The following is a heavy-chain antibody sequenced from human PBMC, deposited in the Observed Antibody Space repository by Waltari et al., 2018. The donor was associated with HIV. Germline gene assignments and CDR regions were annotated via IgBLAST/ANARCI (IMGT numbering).Heavy chain of an antibody. CDR1: GESMKIKRYS. J-gene: IGHJ4*02. CDR2: IYYSGST. V-gene: IGHV4-31*03. D-gene: IGHD3-22*01. CDR3: ARRRDYDNSGHYYYFDY. Sequence: QVQLQESGPGLVESSKTLSLACSVSGESMKIKRYSWSWIWQHPGKGLEWIGYIYYSGSTYYNPSLKSRVTISVDTSKNQFSLKMTSVTAADTAVYYCARRRDYDNSGHYYYFDYWGQGALVTVSS.